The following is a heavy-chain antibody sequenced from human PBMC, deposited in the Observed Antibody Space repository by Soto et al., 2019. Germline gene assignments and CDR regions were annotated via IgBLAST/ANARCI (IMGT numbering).Heavy chain of an antibody. CDR2: MDWNDDK. CDR1: GFSLSTRGMC. D-gene: IGHD4-4*01. Sequence: SGPTLVNPTQTLTLTCSFSGFSLSTRGMCVSWIRQPAGKGQEWLARMDWNDDKYYSTSLKTRLTISKDTSRNQVVLTMTNVDPVDTATYYCVRTRDDYTNNGGGVLLAWGRGTLVTVSS. J-gene: IGHJ5*02. CDR3: VRTRDDYTNNGGGVLLA. V-gene: IGHV2-70*11.